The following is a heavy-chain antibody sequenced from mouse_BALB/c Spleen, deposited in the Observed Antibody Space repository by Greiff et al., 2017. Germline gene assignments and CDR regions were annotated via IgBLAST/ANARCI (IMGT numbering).Heavy chain of an antibody. CDR3: ARLEELYDCYYYFDV. J-gene: IGHJ1*01. V-gene: IGHV1S34*01. CDR1: GYSFTGYY. D-gene: IGHD2-3*01. Sequence: LVKTGASVKISCKASGYSFTGYYMHWVKQSHGNSLEWIGYISCYNGATSYNQKFKGKATFTVDTSSSTAYMQFNSLTSEDSAVYYCARLEELYDCYYYFDVWGAGTTVTVSS. CDR2: ISCYNGAT.